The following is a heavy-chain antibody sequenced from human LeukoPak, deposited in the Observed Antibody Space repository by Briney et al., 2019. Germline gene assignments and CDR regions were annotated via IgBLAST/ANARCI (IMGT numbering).Heavy chain of an antibody. D-gene: IGHD3-10*01. Sequence: ASVKVSCKVSGYTLAELSMHWVRQAPGKGLEWMGRFDPEDGETIYAQKFQGRVTMTADTSTDTVYMELSSLRSEDTAVYYCATEGKMVRGVYTDYWGQGTLVTVSS. CDR2: FDPEDGET. CDR3: ATEGKMVRGVYTDY. CDR1: GYTLAELS. J-gene: IGHJ4*02. V-gene: IGHV1-24*01.